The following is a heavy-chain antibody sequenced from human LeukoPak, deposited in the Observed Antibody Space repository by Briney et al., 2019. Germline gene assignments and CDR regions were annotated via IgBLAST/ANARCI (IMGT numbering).Heavy chain of an antibody. J-gene: IGHJ6*02. V-gene: IGHV1-18*04. CDR1: GYTFTGYY. CDR2: ISAYNGNT. D-gene: IGHD1-26*01. Sequence: EASVKVSCKASGYTFTGYYMHWVRQAPGQGLEWMGWISAYNGNTNYAQKLQGRVTMTTDTSTSTAYMELRSLRSDDTAVYYCAKDREGQNYYYGMDVWGQGTTVTVS. CDR3: AKDREGQNYYYGMDV.